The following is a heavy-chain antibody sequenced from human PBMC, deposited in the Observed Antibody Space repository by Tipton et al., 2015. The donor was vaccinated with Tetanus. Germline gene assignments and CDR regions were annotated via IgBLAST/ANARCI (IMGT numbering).Heavy chain of an antibody. CDR1: GYTFTGYY. CDR3: ARDRGDYISYGMDV. V-gene: IGHV1-2*02. J-gene: IGHJ6*02. Sequence: QMQLVQSGAEVKKPGASVKVSCKASGYTFTGYYIYWVRQAPGQGLEWMGWIDPNSGGTVYAQKFQGRVPMTRDTSISTAYMELRSLRSDDTAVYYCARDRGDYISYGMDVWGPGTTVTAS. D-gene: IGHD3-22*01. CDR2: IDPNSGGT.